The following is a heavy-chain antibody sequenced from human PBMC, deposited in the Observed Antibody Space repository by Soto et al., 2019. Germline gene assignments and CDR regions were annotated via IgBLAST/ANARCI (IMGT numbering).Heavy chain of an antibody. V-gene: IGHV4-31*03. D-gene: IGHD3-3*01. CDR3: ASSSYYDFWSGYPEAFDI. J-gene: IGHJ3*02. Sequence: SETLSLTCTVSGGSISSGGYYRSWIRQHPGKGLEWIGYIYYSGSTYYNPSLKSRVTISVDTSKNQFSLKLRSVTAADTAVYYCASSSYYDFWSGYPEAFDIWGQGTMVTVSS. CDR1: GGSISSGGYY. CDR2: IYYSGST.